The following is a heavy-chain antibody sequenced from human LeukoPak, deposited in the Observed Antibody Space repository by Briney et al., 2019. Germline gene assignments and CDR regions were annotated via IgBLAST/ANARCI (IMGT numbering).Heavy chain of an antibody. CDR3: ARDNGVVHGVYYMDV. Sequence: GGSLRLSCAASGFTFSDYWMTWVRQAPGKGLEWVADIKQDGSEKLYVKSVRGRFTISRDNAKMSLFLQMDSLRAEDTAVYYCARDNGVVHGVYYMDVWGKGTTVTVS. D-gene: IGHD3-3*01. J-gene: IGHJ6*03. CDR2: IKQDGSEK. V-gene: IGHV3-7*01. CDR1: GFTFSDYW.